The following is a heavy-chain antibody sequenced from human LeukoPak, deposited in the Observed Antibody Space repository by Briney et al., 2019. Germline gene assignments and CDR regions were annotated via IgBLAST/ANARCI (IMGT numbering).Heavy chain of an antibody. V-gene: IGHV4-4*07. D-gene: IGHD1-1*01. CDR2: IYTSGST. Sequence: SETLSLTCTVSGGSISSYYWSWLRQPAGKGLEWIGRIYTSGSTNYNPSLKSRVTMSVDTSKNQFSLKLSSVTAADTAVYYCARDWGAGRSTVADVQPNFYPSLQSFYYMDVWGKGTTVTVSS. J-gene: IGHJ6*03. CDR3: ARDWGAGRSTVADVQPNFYPSLQSFYYMDV. CDR1: GGSISSYY.